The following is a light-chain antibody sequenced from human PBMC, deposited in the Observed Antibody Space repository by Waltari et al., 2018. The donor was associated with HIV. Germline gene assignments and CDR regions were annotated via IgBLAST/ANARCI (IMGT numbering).Light chain of an antibody. J-gene: IGKJ2*01. V-gene: IGKV1-33*01. Sequence: IQMTQSPSSLAASAGDRVTITCKASQDTRNSLNWYQQKPGKAPKLLIYGASNLETGVPPRFSGGGSGTDFLLTITSLEPEDIATYDCQQYHDFPRTFGQGTKLDI. CDR3: QQYHDFPRT. CDR2: GAS. CDR1: QDTRNS.